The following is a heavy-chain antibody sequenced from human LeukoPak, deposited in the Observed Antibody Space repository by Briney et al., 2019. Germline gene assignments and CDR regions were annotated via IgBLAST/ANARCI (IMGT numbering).Heavy chain of an antibody. CDR2: ISAYNGNT. CDR3: AREIYGDYGRWFDP. Sequence: GASVKVSCKASGYTFTSYGISWVGQAPGQGGEWMGWISAYNGNTNYAQKLQGRVTITTDTSTSTAYMELRSLRSDDTAVYYCAREIYGDYGRWFDPWGQGTLVTVSS. J-gene: IGHJ5*02. CDR1: GYTFTSYG. D-gene: IGHD4-17*01. V-gene: IGHV1-18*01.